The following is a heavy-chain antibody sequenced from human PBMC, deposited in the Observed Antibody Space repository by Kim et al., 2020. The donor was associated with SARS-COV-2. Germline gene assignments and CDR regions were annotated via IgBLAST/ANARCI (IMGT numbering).Heavy chain of an antibody. CDR3: ARLSSYYDFWSGGGGYGYYMDV. Sequence: SETLSLTCTVSGGSISSYYWSWIRQPPGKGLEWIGYIYYSGSTNYNPSLKSRVTISVDTSKNQFSLKLSSVTAADTAVYYCARLSSYYDFWSGGGGYGYYMDVWGKGTTVTVSS. CDR2: IYYSGST. J-gene: IGHJ6*03. D-gene: IGHD3-3*01. V-gene: IGHV4-59*08. CDR1: GGSISSYY.